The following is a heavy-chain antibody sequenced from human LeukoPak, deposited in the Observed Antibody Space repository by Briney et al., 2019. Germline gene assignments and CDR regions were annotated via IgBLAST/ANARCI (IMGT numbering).Heavy chain of an antibody. D-gene: IGHD3-10*01. CDR2: ISYDGSNK. Sequence: GGSLRLSCAASGFTFSSYAMHWVRQAPGKGLEWVAVISYDGSNKYYADSVRGRFTISRDNAKNSLYLQMDSLRAEDTAVYYCARGGIITSYAFEIWGQGAMVTVSS. CDR1: GFTFSSYA. CDR3: ARGGIITSYAFEI. V-gene: IGHV3-30-3*02. J-gene: IGHJ3*02.